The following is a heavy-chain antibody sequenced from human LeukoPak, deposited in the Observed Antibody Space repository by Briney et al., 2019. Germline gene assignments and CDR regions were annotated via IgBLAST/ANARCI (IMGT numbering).Heavy chain of an antibody. V-gene: IGHV3-23*01. D-gene: IGHD1-14*01. CDR1: GFSFRTYV. J-gene: IGHJ5*02. CDR3: AKGSGINHYHWIDP. Sequence: GGSLRLSCAASGFSFRTYVMTWVRQAPGKGLEWVSGISGGGGSTYYADSVKGRFTISRDNSKNTQYLQMDSLRAEDTALYYCAKGSGINHYHWIDPWGQGTLVTVPT. CDR2: ISGGGGST.